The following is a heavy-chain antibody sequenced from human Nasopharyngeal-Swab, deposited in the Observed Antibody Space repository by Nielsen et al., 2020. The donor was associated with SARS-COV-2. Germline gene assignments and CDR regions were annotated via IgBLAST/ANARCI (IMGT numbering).Heavy chain of an antibody. D-gene: IGHD3-10*01. V-gene: IGHV3-9*01. CDR2: ISWNSGSI. Sequence: GGSLRLSCAASGFTFDDYAMHWVRQAPGKGLEWVSGISWNSGSIGYADSVKGRFTISRDNAKNSLYLQMNSLRAEDTAVYYCARMEGYGSGTYSDYWGQGTLVTVSS. CDR1: GFTFDDYA. J-gene: IGHJ4*02. CDR3: ARMEGYGSGTYSDY.